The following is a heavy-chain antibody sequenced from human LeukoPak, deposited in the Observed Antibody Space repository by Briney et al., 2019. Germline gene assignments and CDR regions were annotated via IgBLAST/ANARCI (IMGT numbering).Heavy chain of an antibody. CDR3: ASLQRYCSGGSCYSAEYFQH. D-gene: IGHD2-15*01. Sequence: GESLKISCKGSGYSFTSYWIGWVRQMPGKGLEWMGIIYPGDSDTRYSPSFQGQVTISADKSISTAYLQWSSLKASDTAMYYCASLQRYCSGGSCYSAEYFQHWGQGTLVTVSS. CDR2: IYPGDSDT. CDR1: GYSFTSYW. V-gene: IGHV5-51*01. J-gene: IGHJ1*01.